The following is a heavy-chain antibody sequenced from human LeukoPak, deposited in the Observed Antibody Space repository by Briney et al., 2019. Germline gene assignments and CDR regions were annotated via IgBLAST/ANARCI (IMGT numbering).Heavy chain of an antibody. CDR1: GGSISSSSYY. CDR2: IYYPGST. J-gene: IGHJ6*04. Sequence: SETLSLTCVVSGGSISSSSYYWSWIRQPPGKGLEWIGYIYYPGSTNYNPSLKSRVTISLDTSKSQFSLTLSSVTAADTAVYYCARGAILTGTTLWGKGTTVTVSS. V-gene: IGHV4-61*01. CDR3: ARGAILTGTTL. D-gene: IGHD3-9*01.